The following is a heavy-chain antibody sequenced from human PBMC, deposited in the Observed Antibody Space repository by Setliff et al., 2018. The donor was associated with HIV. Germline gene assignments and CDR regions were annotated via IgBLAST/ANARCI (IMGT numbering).Heavy chain of an antibody. J-gene: IGHJ6*03. Sequence: NPSETLSLTCTVSGGSISSYYWSWIRQPPGKGLEWIGYIYYSGSTNYNPSFKSRVTISVDTSKNQFSLKLSSVTAADTAVYYCARDLLGYCSSTSCHSHYMDVWGKGTTVTVSS. V-gene: IGHV4-59*01. CDR1: GGSISSYY. CDR3: ARDLLGYCSSTSCHSHYMDV. D-gene: IGHD2-2*01. CDR2: IYYSGST.